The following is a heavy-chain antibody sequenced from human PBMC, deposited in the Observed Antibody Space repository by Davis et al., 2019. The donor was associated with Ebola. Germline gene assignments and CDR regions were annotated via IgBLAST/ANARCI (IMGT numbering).Heavy chain of an antibody. Sequence: PGGSLRLSCAASGFTFDNYAMHWVRQAPGKGLEWVSDISWNGRHIAYADSVKGRFTISRDNAKNSLYLQMNSLRPEDTALYYCAKDLGSSTTGGYYGMVVWGLGTTVTVSS. V-gene: IGHV3-9*01. D-gene: IGHD2-2*01. CDR1: GFTFDNYA. J-gene: IGHJ6*02. CDR3: AKDLGSSTTGGYYGMVV. CDR2: ISWNGRHI.